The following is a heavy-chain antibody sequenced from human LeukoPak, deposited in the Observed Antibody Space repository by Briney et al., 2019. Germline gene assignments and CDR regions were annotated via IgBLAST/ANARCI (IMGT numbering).Heavy chain of an antibody. D-gene: IGHD3/OR15-3a*01. CDR1: RASISIYY. CDR3: ARGTDYGDY. Sequence: SETLSLTCTVSRASISIYYWSWIRQPPGKGLEWIGYIYYSGSTNYNPSLKGRVTMSVDTSKNQYSLRLSSVTAADTAVYYCARGTDYGDYWGQGTLVTVAS. J-gene: IGHJ4*02. V-gene: IGHV4-59*01. CDR2: IYYSGST.